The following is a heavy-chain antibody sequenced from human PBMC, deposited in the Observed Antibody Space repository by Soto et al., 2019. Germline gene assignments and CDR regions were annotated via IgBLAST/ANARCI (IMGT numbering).Heavy chain of an antibody. CDR3: ARDWDSSGLFDP. D-gene: IGHD3-10*01. CDR2: ISYSGST. Sequence: PSETLSLTCSVSGASITTYYWSWIRQPPRKGLEWIGSISYSGSTKYNPSLESRVMISLDTSKNQFSLRLTSVTAADTALYYCARDWDSSGLFDPWGQGALVTVSS. J-gene: IGHJ5*02. CDR1: GASITTYY. V-gene: IGHV4-59*01.